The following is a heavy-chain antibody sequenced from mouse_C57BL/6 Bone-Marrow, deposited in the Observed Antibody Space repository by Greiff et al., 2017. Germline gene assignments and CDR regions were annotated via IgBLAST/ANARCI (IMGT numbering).Heavy chain of an antibody. CDR3: ARDSNPFDY. V-gene: IGHV5-4*01. J-gene: IGHJ2*01. CDR2: ISDGGSYT. Sequence: EVKLVESGGGLVKPGGSLKLSCEASGFTFSSYALSWVRQTPEKRLEWVATISDGGSYTYYTDNVKGRFTISRDNAKNDLYLQMSHLKSEDTAMFYCARDSNPFDYWGQGTTLTVSS. D-gene: IGHD2-5*01. CDR1: GFTFSSYA.